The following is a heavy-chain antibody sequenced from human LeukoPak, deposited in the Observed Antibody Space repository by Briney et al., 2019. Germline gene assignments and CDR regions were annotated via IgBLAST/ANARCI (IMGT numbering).Heavy chain of an antibody. J-gene: IGHJ4*02. CDR1: GYTFTGYY. V-gene: IGHV1-2*02. CDR2: INYHSGGT. Sequence: GASVKVSCKSSGYTFTGYYIHWVRQAPGQGLEWMGWINYHSGGTNHAQKFQGSVTMTRDPSISTAYMELTSLISDDTAVYYCARGDTYGVDYWGQGILVTVSS. D-gene: IGHD1-26*01. CDR3: ARGDTYGVDY.